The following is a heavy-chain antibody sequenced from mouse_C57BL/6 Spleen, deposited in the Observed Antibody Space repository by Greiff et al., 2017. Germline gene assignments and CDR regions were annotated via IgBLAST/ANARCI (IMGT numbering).Heavy chain of an antibody. CDR1: GYTFTSYW. J-gene: IGHJ3*01. V-gene: IGHV1-72*01. Sequence: QVQLQQPGAELVKPGAPVKLSCKALGYTFTSYWMHWVKQRRGRGFEWFGRIDPNSGGIKYNEKFKSKATLTVDKPSSTAYMQLSSLTSEDSAVYYCARSDSSGPWFAYWGQGTLVTVSA. D-gene: IGHD3-2*02. CDR3: ARSDSSGPWFAY. CDR2: IDPNSGGI.